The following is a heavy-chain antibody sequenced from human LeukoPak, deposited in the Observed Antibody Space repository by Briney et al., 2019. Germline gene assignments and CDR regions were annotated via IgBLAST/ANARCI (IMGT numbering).Heavy chain of an antibody. CDR3: ARDYGTVRYFDWLLQVFDY. J-gene: IGHJ4*02. CDR1: GYTFTSYG. D-gene: IGHD3-9*01. Sequence: ASVKVSCKASGYTFTSYGISWVRQAPGQGLEWMGWISAYNGNTNYAQKLQGRVTMTTDTSTSTAYMELRSLRSDDAAVYYCARDYGTVRYFDWLLQVFDYWGQGTLVTVSS. CDR2: ISAYNGNT. V-gene: IGHV1-18*01.